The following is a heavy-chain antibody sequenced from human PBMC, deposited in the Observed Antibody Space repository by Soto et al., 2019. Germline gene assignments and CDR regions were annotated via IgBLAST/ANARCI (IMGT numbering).Heavy chain of an antibody. Sequence: QVQLVQSGAEVKKPGSSVKVSCKASGGTFSSYSMNWVRQAPGQGLEWMGEIIPIFGTANYAQKFQGRVKITADESTSTAYMELSILRSEDTSVYYCARDGERHSAGIDYWGHGTLLTVYS. CDR1: GGTFSSYS. J-gene: IGHJ4*01. CDR2: IIPIFGTA. D-gene: IGHD2-21*01. V-gene: IGHV1-69*01. CDR3: ARDGERHSAGIDY.